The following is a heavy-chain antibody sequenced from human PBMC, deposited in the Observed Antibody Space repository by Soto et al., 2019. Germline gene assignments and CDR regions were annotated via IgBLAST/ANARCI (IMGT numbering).Heavy chain of an antibody. V-gene: IGHV1-69*01. J-gene: IGHJ4*02. D-gene: IGHD2-2*02. CDR1: GGTFSSYA. CDR2: IIPIFGTA. Sequence: QVQLVQSGAEVKKPGSSVKVSCKASGGTFSSYAISWVRQAPGQGLEWMGGIIPIFGTANYAQKFQGRVKNTADEATSTAYMELSSLRYEDTAVYYCARGAPRIVVVPAGRPGVYSSHVRYFDYWGQGTLVTVSS. CDR3: ARGAPRIVVVPAGRPGVYSSHVRYFDY.